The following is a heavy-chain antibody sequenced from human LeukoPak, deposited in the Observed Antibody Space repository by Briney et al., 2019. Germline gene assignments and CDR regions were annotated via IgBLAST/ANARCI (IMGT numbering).Heavy chain of an antibody. D-gene: IGHD4-17*01. Sequence: GASVKVSCKASGGTFSSYAISWVRQAPGQGLEWMGGIIPIFGTANYAQKFQGRVTITADESTSTAYMELSSLRSEDTAVYYCARDRDGLNGDYDGFGYWGQGTLVTVSS. CDR1: GGTFSSYA. CDR2: IIPIFGTA. V-gene: IGHV1-69*13. J-gene: IGHJ4*02. CDR3: ARDRDGLNGDYDGFGY.